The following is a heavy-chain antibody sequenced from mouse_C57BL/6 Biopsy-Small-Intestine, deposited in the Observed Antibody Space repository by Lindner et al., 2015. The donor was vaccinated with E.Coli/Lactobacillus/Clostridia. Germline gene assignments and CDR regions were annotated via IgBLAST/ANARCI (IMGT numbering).Heavy chain of an antibody. Sequence: VQLQESGVELVKPGASVKISCKASGFSFTGYYMNWVKQSPEKSLEWIGEINPTTGSTTYNQKFKAKATLTVDKSSTTAYMQLKSLTSEDSAVYYCATLGRDYAMDYWGQGTSVTVSS. CDR3: ATLGRDYAMDY. CDR1: GFSFTGYY. CDR2: INPTTGST. J-gene: IGHJ4*01. D-gene: IGHD4-1*01. V-gene: IGHV1-42*01.